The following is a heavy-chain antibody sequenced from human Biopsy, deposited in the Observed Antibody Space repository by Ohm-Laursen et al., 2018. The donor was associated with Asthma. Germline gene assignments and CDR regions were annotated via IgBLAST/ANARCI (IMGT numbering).Heavy chain of an antibody. CDR2: IYYNGSD. V-gene: IGHV4-61*01. CDR3: ARGPNYHGSGRAPIGMDV. J-gene: IGHJ6*02. Sequence: GTLSLTCTVSGGSVSTGSYYWSWIRQPPGKGLEWLGYIYYNGSDNYNPSLKGRVTISVDTSKNQFSLRLNSVTAADTAVYYCARGPNYHGSGRAPIGMDVWGQGTTVTVSS. CDR1: GGSVSTGSYY. D-gene: IGHD3-10*01.